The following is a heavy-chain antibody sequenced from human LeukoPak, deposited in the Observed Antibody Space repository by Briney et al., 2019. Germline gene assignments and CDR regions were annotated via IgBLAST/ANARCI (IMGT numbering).Heavy chain of an antibody. CDR3: ARHSNSCYADWFDP. Sequence: PSETLSLTCTVSGGSISSSYWSWIRQPPGKGLEWIGYIYYSGSTNYNPSLKGRVTMSVDTSKNQFSLKLSSVTAADTAVYYCARHSNSCYADWFDPWGQGTLVTVSS. J-gene: IGHJ5*02. D-gene: IGHD5-12*01. CDR2: IYYSGST. CDR1: GGSISSSY. V-gene: IGHV4-59*08.